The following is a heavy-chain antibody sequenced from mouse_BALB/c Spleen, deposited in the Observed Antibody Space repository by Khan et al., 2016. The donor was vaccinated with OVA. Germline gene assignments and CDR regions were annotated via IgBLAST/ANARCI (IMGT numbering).Heavy chain of an antibody. CDR2: IRLKSNIYAT. Sequence: EVKLEVSGGGLVQPGGSMKLSCVASGFTFSNYWMNWVRQSPEKGFAWVAEIRLKSNIYATHYAESVRGRFTISRDDSRGGVYLQMNNLGAEDTGIYYCTRGWDWYFDVWGAGTTVTVSS. CDR3: TRGWDWYFDV. D-gene: IGHD3-3*01. V-gene: IGHV6-6*02. CDR1: GFTFSNYW. J-gene: IGHJ1*01.